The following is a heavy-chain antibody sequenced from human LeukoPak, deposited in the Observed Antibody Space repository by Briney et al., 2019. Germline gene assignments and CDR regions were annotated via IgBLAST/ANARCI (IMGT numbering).Heavy chain of an antibody. CDR3: ARDNSVGDVAWWFDP. CDR1: GYTFSNYY. J-gene: IGHJ5*02. CDR2: INPGGGST. V-gene: IGHV1-46*01. Sequence: GASVKVSCKASGYTFSNYYMHWVRQAPGQGLEWMGIINPGGGSTSYAQKFQGRVTMTRDMSTTTDYMELSSLRSEDTAVYYCARDNSVGDVAWWFDPWGQGALVTVSS. D-gene: IGHD1-26*01.